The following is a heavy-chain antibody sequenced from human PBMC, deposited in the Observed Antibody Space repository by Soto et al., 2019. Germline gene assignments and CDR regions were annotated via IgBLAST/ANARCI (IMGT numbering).Heavy chain of an antibody. D-gene: IGHD2-2*01. CDR3: AGGVSYCSSTSCPDFDY. V-gene: IGHV1-8*01. Sequence: ASVKVSCKASGYTFTSYDINWVRQATGQGLEWMGWMNPNSGNTGYAQKFQGRVTMTRNTSISTAYMELSSLRSEDTAVYYCAGGVSYCSSTSCPDFDYWGQGTLVTVSS. CDR2: MNPNSGNT. J-gene: IGHJ4*02. CDR1: GYTFTSYD.